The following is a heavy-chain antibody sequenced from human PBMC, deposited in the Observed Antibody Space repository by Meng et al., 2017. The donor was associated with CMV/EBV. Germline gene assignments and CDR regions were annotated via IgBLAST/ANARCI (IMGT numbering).Heavy chain of an antibody. V-gene: IGHV1-18*01. CDR2: ISAYNGNT. J-gene: IGHJ6*02. CDR1: GYTFTSYG. CDR3: ARLDRWGGSSTSYYYYGMDV. D-gene: IGHD2-2*01. Sequence: ASVKVSCKASGYTFTSYGISWVRQAPGQGLEWMGWISAYNGNTNYAQKLQGRVTMTTDTSTSTAYMELRSLRSDDTAVYYCARLDRWGGSSTSYYYYGMDVWGQGTTVTVSS.